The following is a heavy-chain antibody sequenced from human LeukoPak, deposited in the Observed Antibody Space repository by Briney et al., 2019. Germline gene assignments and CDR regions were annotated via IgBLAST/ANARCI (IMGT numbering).Heavy chain of an antibody. CDR1: GGTFSSYA. CDR3: ARDTRASMDTPRWFDP. J-gene: IGHJ5*02. Sequence: SVKVSCKASGGTFSSYAISWARQAPGQGLEWMGGIIPIFGTANYAQKFQGRVTITTDESTSTAYMELSSLRSEDTAVYYCARDTRASMDTPRWFDPWGQGTLVTVSS. D-gene: IGHD2/OR15-2a*01. CDR2: IIPIFGTA. V-gene: IGHV1-69*05.